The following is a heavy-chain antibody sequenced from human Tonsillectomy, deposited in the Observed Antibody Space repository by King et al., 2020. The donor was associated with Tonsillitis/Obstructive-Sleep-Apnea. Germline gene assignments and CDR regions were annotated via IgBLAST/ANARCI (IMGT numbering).Heavy chain of an antibody. J-gene: IGHJ4*02. CDR3: ACKRGGTYQIKYFDC. CDR2: ISGSGGST. CDR1: GFTFSRYV. V-gene: IGHV3-23*04. D-gene: IGHD1-26*01. Sequence: VQLVESGGVLVQPGGSLRLSCAASGFTFSRYVMCWVRQAPGKGLEWVSAISGSGGSTYYAHSVKGRFTISRDNSENSLYLQMNSLRAEDTAVYFCACKRGGTYQIKYFDCWGQGTLVIVSS.